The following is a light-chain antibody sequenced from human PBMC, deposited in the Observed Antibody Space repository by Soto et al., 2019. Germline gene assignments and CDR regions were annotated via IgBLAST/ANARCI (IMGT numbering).Light chain of an antibody. CDR2: GGN. J-gene: IGLJ1*01. Sequence: QSLLTQPPSGSGAPGQGVTISCSGSSSNIGAPYDVHWYQHLPGTAPKLLLYGGNNRPSGVPDRFSGSRSGTSASLAITGLQAEYEPDYYCQTYDIRLNNYVLGTGSKVTV. V-gene: IGLV1-40*01. CDR3: QTYDIRLNNYV. CDR1: SSNIGAPYD.